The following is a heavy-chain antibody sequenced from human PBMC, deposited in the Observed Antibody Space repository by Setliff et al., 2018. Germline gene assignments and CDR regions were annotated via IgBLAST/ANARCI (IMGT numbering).Heavy chain of an antibody. V-gene: IGHV1-46*03. CDR3: ARDRFYNSWIGSSITAPHDAFDI. J-gene: IGHJ3*02. D-gene: IGHD3-3*01. CDR2: INPSGGLT. Sequence: GASVKVSCKASGYTLSKYYMHWVRQAPGQGLEWMGIINPSGGLTKYAQKFQGRVTMTSDTSTNTVYLEVSSLRSEDTTVYFWARDRFYNSWIGSSITAPHDAFDIWGQGTMVTVSS. CDR1: GYTLSKYY.